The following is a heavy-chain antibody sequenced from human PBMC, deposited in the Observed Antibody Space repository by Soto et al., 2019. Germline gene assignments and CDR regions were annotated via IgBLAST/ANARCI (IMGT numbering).Heavy chain of an antibody. CDR3: AKGSSCHYDSFDY. J-gene: IGHJ4*02. Sequence: EVQLLDSGGGSVQPGASLRLSCAASGFTFKTYTMNWVRQAPGQGLEWVSAIIGSGTDTYYADSVKGRFTISRDNSKNTLYLLMLSLRAEDTAVYYCAKGSSCHYDSFDYWGQGTLVSVSS. D-gene: IGHD3-22*01. V-gene: IGHV3-23*01. CDR2: IIGSGTDT. CDR1: GFTFKTYT.